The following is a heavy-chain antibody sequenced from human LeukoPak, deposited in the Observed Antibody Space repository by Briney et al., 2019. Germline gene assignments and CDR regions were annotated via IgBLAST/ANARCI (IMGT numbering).Heavy chain of an antibody. CDR1: GFTFDDFA. D-gene: IGHD3-3*01. V-gene: IGHV3-9*01. CDR3: ARGSWDTIFGAFDY. CDR2: ISWNSGSI. J-gene: IGHJ4*02. Sequence: GGSLRLSCAASGFTFDDFAMHWVRQAPGKGLEWVSSISWNSGSIGYADSVKGRFTISRDNAKNSLYLQMNSLRAEDTAVYYCARGSWDTIFGAFDYWGQGTLVTVSS.